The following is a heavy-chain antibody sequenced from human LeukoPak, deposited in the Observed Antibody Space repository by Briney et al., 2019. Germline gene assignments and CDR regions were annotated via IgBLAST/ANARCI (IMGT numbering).Heavy chain of an antibody. CDR3: AKGAGGFSYYNWFDP. CDR2: IYYSGTT. V-gene: IGHV4-39*07. D-gene: IGHD5-18*01. Sequence: SETLSLTCTVSGGSISSSPYYWGWIRQPPGKGLEWIGSIYYSGTTHYNPSLESRVTISVDTSKDQFSLKLASVTAADTAIYYCAKGAGGFSYYNWFDPWGQGTLVTVSS. CDR1: GGSISSSPYY. J-gene: IGHJ5*02.